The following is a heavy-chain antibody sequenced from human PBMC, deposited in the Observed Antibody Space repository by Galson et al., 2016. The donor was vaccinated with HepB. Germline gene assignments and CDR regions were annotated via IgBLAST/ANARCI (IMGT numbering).Heavy chain of an antibody. V-gene: IGHV3-74*01. CDR3: GRTIIPSSPAFDI. J-gene: IGHJ3*02. CDR1: GLTFSWHW. Sequence: SLRLSCAASGLTFSWHWMHWVRQAPGKGLVWVSRISTDGSITTYADSVKGRFTISRDNAKNTLYLQMNSLRAEDTAVYYCGRTIIPSSPAFDIWGPGTMVTVSS. CDR2: ISTDGSIT. D-gene: IGHD2-2*01.